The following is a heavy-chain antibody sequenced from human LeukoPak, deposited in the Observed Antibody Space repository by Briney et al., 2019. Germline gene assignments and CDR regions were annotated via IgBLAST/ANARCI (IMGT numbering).Heavy chain of an antibody. CDR2: IYYSGYT. J-gene: IGHJ6*03. D-gene: IGHD3-16*01. CDR1: GGSISSYY. CDR3: ARETSQKGAHYMDV. Sequence: SETLSLSCTVSGGSISSYYWSWIRQPPGKGLKWIGNIYYSGYTTYSPSLRSRVTISVDTSKNQFSLKLSSVTAADTAVYYCARETSQKGAHYMDVWDKGTTITISS. V-gene: IGHV4-59*01.